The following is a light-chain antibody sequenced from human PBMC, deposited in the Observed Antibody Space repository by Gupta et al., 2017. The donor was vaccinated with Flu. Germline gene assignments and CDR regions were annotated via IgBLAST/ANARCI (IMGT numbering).Light chain of an antibody. CDR3: QQDVSSPYN. CDR1: QSITSTY. CDR2: SVS. J-gene: IGKJ2*01. V-gene: IGKV3-20*01. Sequence: EIVLTQSPGTLSLSPGERATLSCRASQSITSTYLAWYQQKPGQAPRLLIYSVSSRATGIPDRFSGSGTGTDFTLTISRLEPEDFAVYYCQQDVSSPYNFGQGTKLEIK.